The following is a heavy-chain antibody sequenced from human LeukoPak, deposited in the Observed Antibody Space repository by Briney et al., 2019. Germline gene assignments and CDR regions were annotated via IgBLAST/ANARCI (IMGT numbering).Heavy chain of an antibody. CDR1: GFTFSSYW. V-gene: IGHV3-7*01. Sequence: AGSLRLSCAASGFTFSSYWMTWVRQAPGKGLEWVANINQDGSEKYYVDSVKGRFTTPRDNAKNSLYLQMNSMRAEDTAVYYCARWGAMGSGFIDYWGQGTLVTVSS. J-gene: IGHJ4*02. CDR2: INQDGSEK. D-gene: IGHD6-19*01. CDR3: ARWGAMGSGFIDY.